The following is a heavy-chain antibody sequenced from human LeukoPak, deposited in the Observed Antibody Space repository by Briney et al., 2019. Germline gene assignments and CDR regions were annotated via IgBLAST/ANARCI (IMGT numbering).Heavy chain of an antibody. D-gene: IGHD4-11*01. V-gene: IGHV3-23*01. CDR3: AKRLDDYSNYEAPAYYFDY. Sequence: GGSLRLSCAAAGFTFSSYVMTWVRQAPGKGLEWVSSVSAVDSSTYYADSVKGRFTISRDNSKNTLYLQMNSLRAEDTAVYYCAKRLDDYSNYEAPAYYFDYWGQGTLVTVSS. J-gene: IGHJ4*02. CDR1: GFTFSSYV. CDR2: VSAVDSST.